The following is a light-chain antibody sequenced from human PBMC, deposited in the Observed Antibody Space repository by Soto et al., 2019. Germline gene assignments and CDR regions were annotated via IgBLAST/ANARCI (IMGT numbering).Light chain of an antibody. CDR2: DVS. CDR3: LQHTSYPLT. CDR1: QGIINY. J-gene: IGKJ5*01. Sequence: DIQMAQSPSAMSASVGDRVTITCRASQGIINYLAWFQQKPGKVPKRLIYDVSTLQSGVPSRFSGSGSGTVFTLTISSLQPEDLGTYYCLQHTSYPLTFGQGTRLEIK. V-gene: IGKV1-17*03.